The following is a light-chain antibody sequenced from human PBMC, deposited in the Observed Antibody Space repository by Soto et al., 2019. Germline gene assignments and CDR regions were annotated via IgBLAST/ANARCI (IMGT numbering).Light chain of an antibody. Sequence: DVVMTQSPLSLPVTLGQPASISFRSTQSLVYSEGNTCLNCFQQRPGQSPRGLIYKVSNRETGXPXRXXGSGSGTAFTLKASTVEAEDVGLHYCMQGTHGPPITFGQGTGLEIK. CDR1: QSLVYSEGNTC. V-gene: IGKV2-30*01. CDR3: MQGTHGPPIT. CDR2: KVS. J-gene: IGKJ5*01.